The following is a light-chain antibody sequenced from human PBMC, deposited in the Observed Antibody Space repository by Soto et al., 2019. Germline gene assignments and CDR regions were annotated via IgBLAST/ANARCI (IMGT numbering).Light chain of an antibody. CDR2: AAS. J-gene: IGKJ2*01. CDR3: QQSYSAPRT. V-gene: IGKV1-39*01. Sequence: DIHMTQSPSSLSASEGDTVTITCRASETISTYLHWYQQRPGRAPELLIYAASSLQSGVPSRFTGSGTGTDFTLTINGLQHEDFATYFCQQSYSAPRTFVQGTKLEI. CDR1: ETISTY.